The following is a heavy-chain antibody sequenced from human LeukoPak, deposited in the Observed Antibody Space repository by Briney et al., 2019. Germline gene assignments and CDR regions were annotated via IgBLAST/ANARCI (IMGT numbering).Heavy chain of an antibody. CDR3: AGFYYYDSSGYLDY. D-gene: IGHD3-22*01. CDR1: GGTFSSYA. V-gene: IGHV1-69*13. Sequence: SVKVSCKASGGTFSSYAISWVRQAPGQGLEWMGGIIPIFGTANYAQKFQGRVTITADESTSTAYKELSSLRSEDTAVYYCAGFYYYDSSGYLDYWGQGTLVTVSS. CDR2: IIPIFGTA. J-gene: IGHJ4*02.